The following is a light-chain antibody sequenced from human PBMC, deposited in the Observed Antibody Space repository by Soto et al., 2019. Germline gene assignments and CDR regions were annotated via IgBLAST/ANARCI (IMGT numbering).Light chain of an antibody. V-gene: IGKV1-39*01. CDR3: QQSYRTPLT. J-gene: IGKJ3*01. CDR2: AAS. Sequence: DIPMTQSPSSLSASVGDRVTITCRASQSISSYLNWYQQKPGKAPKFLIYAASSLQSGVPSRFSGSGSGTDFTLTISSLQPEDFATYYCQQSYRTPLTFGQGTKVDIK. CDR1: QSISSY.